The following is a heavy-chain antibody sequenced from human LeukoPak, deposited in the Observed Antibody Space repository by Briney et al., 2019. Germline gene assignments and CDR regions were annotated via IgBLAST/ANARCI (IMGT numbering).Heavy chain of an antibody. CDR1: GGSFSGYY. V-gene: IGHV4-34*01. CDR2: INHSGST. J-gene: IGHJ6*02. D-gene: IGHD6-19*01. Sequence: PSETLSLTCAVYGGSFSGYYWSWIRRPPGKGLEWIGEINHSGSTNYNPSLKSRVAISVDTSKNQFSLKLSSVTAADTAVYYCAREAYSSGYYYGMDVWGQGTTVTVSS. CDR3: AREAYSSGYYYGMDV.